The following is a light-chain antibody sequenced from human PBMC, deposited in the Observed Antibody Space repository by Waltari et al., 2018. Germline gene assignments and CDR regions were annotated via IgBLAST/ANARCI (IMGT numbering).Light chain of an antibody. Sequence: QLVLTQSPSASASLGASVKLTCTLSSGHSTNIIAWLQQQPEKGPRFLMNVKIDGIHNKGGGNPGRFSGSRAGAGRYLTISSLQAEDEAGYYGQTGGHGTGVVGGGTRLTVL. J-gene: IGLJ2*01. CDR3: QTGGHGTGV. V-gene: IGLV4-69*01. CDR1: SGHSTNI. CDR2: VKIDGIH.